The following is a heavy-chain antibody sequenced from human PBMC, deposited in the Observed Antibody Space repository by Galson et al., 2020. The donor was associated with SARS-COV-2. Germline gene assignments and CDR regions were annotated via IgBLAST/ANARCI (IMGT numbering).Heavy chain of an antibody. J-gene: IGHJ5*02. V-gene: IGHV4-39*07. CDR1: GGSIRSSNYY. Sequence: SSETLSLTCTVSGGSIRSSNYYWGWIRQPPGKGLEWIGSVLNSGTTHYSPSLQSRVTISVDTSKNQFSLNLNSVTAADTAMYYCARDATSSGWYNWFDPWGQGTLVTVSS. CDR2: VLNSGTT. CDR3: ARDATSSGWYNWFDP. D-gene: IGHD6-19*01.